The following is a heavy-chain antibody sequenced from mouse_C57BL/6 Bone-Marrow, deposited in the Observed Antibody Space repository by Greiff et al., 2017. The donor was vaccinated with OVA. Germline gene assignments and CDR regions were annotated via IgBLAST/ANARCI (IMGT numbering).Heavy chain of an antibody. J-gene: IGHJ2*01. D-gene: IGHD1-1*01. CDR2: INPSNGGT. Sequence: QVQLQQPGTELVKPGASVKLSCKASGYTFTSYWMHWVKQRPGQGLEWIGNINPSNGGTNYNEKFKSKATLTVDKSSSTAYMQLSSLTSEDSAVYYCARHPSYYGSSYDLFDYWGQGTTLTVSS. CDR3: ARHPSYYGSSYDLFDY. CDR1: GYTFTSYW. V-gene: IGHV1-53*01.